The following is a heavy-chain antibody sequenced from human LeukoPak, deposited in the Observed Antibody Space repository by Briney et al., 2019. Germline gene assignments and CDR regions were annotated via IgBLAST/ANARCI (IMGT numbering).Heavy chain of an antibody. Sequence: GGSLRLSCAASGFTFSSHWMHWVRQAPGKGLVWVPRINSGGTSTTYADSVKGRFTVSRDNAKNTLYLQMNSLRDEDSAVYFCVSGPYTSSWWGAFEMWGQGTMVSVSS. CDR3: VSGPYTSSWWGAFEM. J-gene: IGHJ3*02. D-gene: IGHD6-13*01. CDR2: INSGGTST. CDR1: GFTFSSHW. V-gene: IGHV3-74*01.